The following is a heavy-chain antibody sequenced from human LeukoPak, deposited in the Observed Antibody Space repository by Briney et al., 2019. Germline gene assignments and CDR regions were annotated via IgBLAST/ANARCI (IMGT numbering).Heavy chain of an antibody. Sequence: SETLSLTCTVSGGSISGYYWTWIRQPPGRGLEWIGYVYYTGSTNYNPSLKSRVSISVDTSKNQFSLKVTSVTAADTAVYYCARAGYSFGTGYYFDYWGQGTLVTVST. CDR2: VYYTGST. D-gene: IGHD3/OR15-3a*01. V-gene: IGHV4-59*01. CDR3: ARAGYSFGTGYYFDY. CDR1: GGSISGYY. J-gene: IGHJ4*02.